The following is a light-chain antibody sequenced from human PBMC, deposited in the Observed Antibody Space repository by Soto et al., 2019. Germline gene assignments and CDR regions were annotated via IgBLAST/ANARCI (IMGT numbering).Light chain of an antibody. CDR1: QDITWW. J-gene: IGKJ1*01. Sequence: DIQLTQAPSFLSASAGDRVSITCRASQDITWWLAWYQQKPGKAPKLLIYGASSLQSGVPSRFSGSGSETEFTLTISGLQPGDSATYYCQQYNSYSPTFGQGTKVDI. CDR3: QQYNSYSPT. CDR2: GAS. V-gene: IGKV1-5*01.